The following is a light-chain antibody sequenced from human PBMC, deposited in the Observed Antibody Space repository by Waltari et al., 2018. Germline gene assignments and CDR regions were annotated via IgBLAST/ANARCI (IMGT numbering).Light chain of an antibody. J-gene: IGKJ5*01. CDR3: QQSYTTPRDVT. V-gene: IGKV1-39*01. Sequence: IQMTQSPSSLSAFVGDRVTINCRAREDINYYLNWYQQKLGQAPKILIQTASSLQSGVPTRFSGLGSGTDFNLTINNVQPEDFATYYCQQSYTTPRDVTFGQGTRLE. CDR2: TAS. CDR1: EDINYY.